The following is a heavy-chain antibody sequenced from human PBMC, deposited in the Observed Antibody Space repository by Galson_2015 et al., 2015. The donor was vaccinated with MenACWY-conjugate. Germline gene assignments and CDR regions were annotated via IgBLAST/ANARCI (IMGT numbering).Heavy chain of an antibody. CDR1: GYRFTSYW. Sequence: QSGAEVKKPGESLRFSCKGSGYRFTSYWITWVRQMPGKGLECVGRIDPSDSYTNYSPSFQGHVTISADKSISTAYLQWSSLKASDTAVYYCARLVTVETPYYYDGMDVWGQGTTVTVSS. J-gene: IGHJ6*02. CDR3: ARLVTVETPYYYDGMDV. V-gene: IGHV5-10-1*01. CDR2: IDPSDSYT. D-gene: IGHD4-23*01.